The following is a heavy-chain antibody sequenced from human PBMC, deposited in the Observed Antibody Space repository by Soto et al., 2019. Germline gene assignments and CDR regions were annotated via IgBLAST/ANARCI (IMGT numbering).Heavy chain of an antibody. CDR3: ANDRYEQWLVSGNYFDY. D-gene: IGHD6-19*01. CDR1: GYTFNFYG. V-gene: IGHV1-18*01. CDR2: ISGFNGNT. Sequence: ASVKVSCKASGYTFNFYGITWVRQAPGQGLEWMGWISGFNGNTNYAADLQGRVTMTTDTSTSTAYMELRGLRSDDTAVYYCANDRYEQWLVSGNYFDYWGQGTQVTVSS. J-gene: IGHJ4*02.